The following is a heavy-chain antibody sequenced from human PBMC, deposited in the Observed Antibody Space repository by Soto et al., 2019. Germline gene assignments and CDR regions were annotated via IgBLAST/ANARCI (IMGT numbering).Heavy chain of an antibody. J-gene: IGHJ4*02. CDR1: GFTVSSYA. V-gene: IGHV3-30-3*01. Sequence: PGGSLRLSCAASGFTVSSYAMHWVRQDPGKGLEWVAVISYDGSNKYYADSVKGRFTISRDNSKNTLYLQMNSLRAEDTAVYYCAREPRQSRAKLYLDYWGQGTLVTVSS. CDR2: ISYDGSNK. CDR3: AREPRQSRAKLYLDY. D-gene: IGHD1-7*01.